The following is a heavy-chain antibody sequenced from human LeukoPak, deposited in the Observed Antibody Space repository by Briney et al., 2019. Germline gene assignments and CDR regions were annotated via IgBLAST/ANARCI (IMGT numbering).Heavy chain of an antibody. CDR2: IIPIFGTA. D-gene: IGHD6-19*01. CDR3: AKYRSGWGFDP. J-gene: IGHJ5*02. Sequence: SVKVSCKASGGTFSSYAISWVRQAPGQGLEWMGGIIPIFGTANYAQKFQGRVTMTRDTSTSTAYMELSSLRSEDTAVYYCAKYRSGWGFDPWGQGTLVTVSS. V-gene: IGHV1-69*05. CDR1: GGTFSSYA.